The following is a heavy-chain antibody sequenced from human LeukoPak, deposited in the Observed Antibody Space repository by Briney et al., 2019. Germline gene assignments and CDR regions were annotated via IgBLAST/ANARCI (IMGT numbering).Heavy chain of an antibody. D-gene: IGHD5-18*01. CDR1: VYTFTVYY. Sequence: ASVTVSCKASVYTFTVYYMHWVRQAPGQGLEWMGWINPNSGGTEYAQKFQGRVTMTRDTSISTAYMELSRLRSDDTAVYYCAREGSYSYGLNWFDPWGQGTLVTVSS. CDR2: INPNSGGT. V-gene: IGHV1-2*02. J-gene: IGHJ5*02. CDR3: AREGSYSYGLNWFDP.